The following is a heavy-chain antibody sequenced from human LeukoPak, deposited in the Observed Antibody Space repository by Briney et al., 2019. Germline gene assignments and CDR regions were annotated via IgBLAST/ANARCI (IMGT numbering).Heavy chain of an antibody. V-gene: IGHV3-48*03. D-gene: IGHD4-23*01. CDR1: GFTFSRFE. CDR2: ISTGTYI. J-gene: IGHJ4*02. CDR3: TREQDREASATVVGDY. Sequence: GGSLRLSCAASGFTFSRFEMNWVRQAPGKGLEWISHISTGTYIAYTDSVKGRFTISRDNAKNSLFLQMNSLRAEDTAVYYCTREQDREASATVVGDYWGQGTLVTVSS.